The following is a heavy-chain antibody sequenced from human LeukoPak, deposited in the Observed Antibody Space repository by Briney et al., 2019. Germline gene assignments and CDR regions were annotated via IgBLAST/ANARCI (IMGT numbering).Heavy chain of an antibody. CDR1: GYTLTELS. CDR3: ARETTVVTPGRDY. J-gene: IGHJ4*02. D-gene: IGHD4-23*01. V-gene: IGHV1-2*02. CDR2: INLNSGGT. Sequence: ASVKVSCKVSGYTLTELSMQWVRQAPGQGLEWMGGINLNSGGTHYAQKFQGKVTMTRDTFIRTAYMEFSRVRSDYTAVYYFARETTVVTPGRDYWGQGTLVTVSS.